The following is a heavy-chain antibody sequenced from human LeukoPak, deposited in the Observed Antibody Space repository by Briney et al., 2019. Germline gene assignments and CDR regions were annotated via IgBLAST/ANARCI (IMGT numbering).Heavy chain of an antibody. D-gene: IGHD6-19*01. CDR3: ARAGSGSGWYFDY. CDR2: ISPYNGNT. V-gene: IGHV1-18*01. J-gene: IGHJ4*01. CDR1: GYDFTSVG. Sequence: ASVKVSCKASGYDFTSVGITWVRRAPGQGLEWMGWISPYNGNTRYAQKFQGRVAMTTDTSTTTAYMELRGLRFNDTAVYYCARAGSGSGWYFDYWGHGTLVTVSS.